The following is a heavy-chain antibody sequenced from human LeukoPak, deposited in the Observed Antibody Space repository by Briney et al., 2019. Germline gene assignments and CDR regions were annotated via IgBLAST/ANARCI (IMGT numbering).Heavy chain of an antibody. J-gene: IGHJ3*02. V-gene: IGHV4-59*01. CDR1: AGSISGNY. D-gene: IGHD1-26*01. Sequence: SETLSVTCIVSAGSISGNYWSWIRQPPGKGLEWIGYIHYSGSTNYNPSLKSRVTKSIDTSKNQFSLKLSSVTAADTAVYYCASPSGSYYGFDIWGQGTMVTVSS. CDR3: ASPSGSYYGFDI. CDR2: IHYSGST.